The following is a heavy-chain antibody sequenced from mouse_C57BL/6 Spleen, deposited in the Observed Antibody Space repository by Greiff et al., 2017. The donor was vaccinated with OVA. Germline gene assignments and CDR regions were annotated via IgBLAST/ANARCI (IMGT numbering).Heavy chain of an antibody. CDR3: ARIHYYGSRGDAMDY. CDR2: IYPGDGDT. Sequence: QVQLQQSGPELVKPGASVKISCKASGYAFSSSWMNWVKQRPGKGLEWIGRIYPGDGDTNYNGKFKGKATLTADKSSCTAYMQLSSLTSEDSAVYFCARIHYYGSRGDAMDYWGQGTSVTVSS. D-gene: IGHD1-1*01. J-gene: IGHJ4*01. V-gene: IGHV1-82*01. CDR1: GYAFSSSW.